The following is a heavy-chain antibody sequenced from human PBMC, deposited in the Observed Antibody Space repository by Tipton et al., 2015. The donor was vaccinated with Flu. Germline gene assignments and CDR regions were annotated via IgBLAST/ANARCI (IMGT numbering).Heavy chain of an antibody. CDR1: GFTFSSYW. Sequence: SLRLSCAASGFTFSSYWMSWVRQAPGKGLEWVANIQEDGSEKNYVDPMKGRLTISRDNAKNSVYLQMNSLRAEDTAVYYCARDKGYSSFDYWGQGTLVTVSS. CDR2: IQEDGSEK. D-gene: IGHD4-11*01. V-gene: IGHV3-7*01. CDR3: ARDKGYSSFDY. J-gene: IGHJ4*02.